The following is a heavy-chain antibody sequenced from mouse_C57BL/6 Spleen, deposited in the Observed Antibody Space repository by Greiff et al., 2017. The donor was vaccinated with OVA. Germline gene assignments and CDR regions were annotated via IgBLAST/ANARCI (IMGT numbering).Heavy chain of an antibody. Sequence: EVQLQQSGTVLARPGASVKMSCKTSGYTFTSYWMHWVKQRPGQGLEWIGAIYPGNSDTSYNQKFKGKAKLTAVTSASTAYMELSSLTNEDSAVYYCTREDWDRFAYWGQGTLVTVSA. CDR3: TREDWDRFAY. V-gene: IGHV1-5*01. CDR1: GYTFTSYW. CDR2: IYPGNSDT. D-gene: IGHD4-1*01. J-gene: IGHJ3*01.